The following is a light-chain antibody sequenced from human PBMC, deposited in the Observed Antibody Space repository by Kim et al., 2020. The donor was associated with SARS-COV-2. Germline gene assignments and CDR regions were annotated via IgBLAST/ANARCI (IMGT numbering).Light chain of an antibody. Sequence: SYELTQPPSVSVSPGQTATITCSGDALPNQFTYXYQQKPGQAPVLVISRDSERPSGIPERFSASSSGTTVTLTISRVQAVDEADYYGQSADDTGASGVFG. CDR1: ALPNQF. CDR3: QSADDTGASGV. J-gene: IGLJ3*02. CDR2: RDS. V-gene: IGLV3-25*03.